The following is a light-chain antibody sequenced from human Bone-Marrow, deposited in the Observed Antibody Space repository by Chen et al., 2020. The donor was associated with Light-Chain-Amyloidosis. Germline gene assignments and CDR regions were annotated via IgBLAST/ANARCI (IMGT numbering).Light chain of an antibody. CDR3: QVWDRSSDRPV. J-gene: IGLJ3*02. CDR1: NIGSTS. V-gene: IGLV3-21*02. CDR2: DDS. Sequence: SYVLTQPSSVSVAPGQTATIACGGNNIGSTSVHWYQQTPGQAPLLVVYDDSDRPSGIPERLSGSNSGNTATLTISRVEARDEADYYCQVWDRSSDRPVCGGGTKLTVL.